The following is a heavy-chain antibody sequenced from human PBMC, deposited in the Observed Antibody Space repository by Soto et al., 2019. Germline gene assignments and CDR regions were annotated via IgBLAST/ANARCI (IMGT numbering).Heavy chain of an antibody. J-gene: IGHJ4*02. CDR3: ARLKGGWDSEWFFDN. CDR1: GYNITAFW. V-gene: IGHV5-51*01. CDR2: IFPGDSDT. D-gene: IGHD3-3*01. Sequence: PGVLIKIWCNGAGYNITAFWVGGVSQMTGKGLQWMGIIFPGDSDTRYSPSFQDQVTISADKSITTAYLQWSSLKASDSAIYYCARLKGGWDSEWFFDNWGQGTLVTVSS.